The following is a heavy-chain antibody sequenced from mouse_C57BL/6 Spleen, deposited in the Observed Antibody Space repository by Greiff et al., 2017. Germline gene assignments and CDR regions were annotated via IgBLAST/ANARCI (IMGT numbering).Heavy chain of an antibody. CDR1: GYSITSGYY. CDR2: ISYDGSN. D-gene: IGHD1-1*01. J-gene: IGHJ2*01. Sequence: DVQLVESGPGLVKPSQSLSLTCSVTGYSITSGYYWNWIRQFPGNKLEWMGYISYDGSNNYNPSLKNRISITRDTSKNQFFLKLNSVTTEDTATYYCAREATEYYFDYWGQGTTLTVSS. V-gene: IGHV3-6*01. CDR3: AREATEYYFDY.